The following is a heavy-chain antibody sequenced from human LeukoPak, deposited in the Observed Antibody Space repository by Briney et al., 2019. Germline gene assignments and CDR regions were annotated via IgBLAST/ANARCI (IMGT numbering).Heavy chain of an antibody. CDR1: GFTFSDYY. CDR3: ASLCGGSCYRGYYFDY. Sequence: PGGPLRLSCAASGFTFSDYYMSWIRQAPGKGLEWVSYISSSGSTICYADSVKGRFTISRDNAKNSLYLQMNSLRAEDTAVYYCASLCGGSCYRGYYFDYWGQGTLVTVSS. V-gene: IGHV3-11*01. J-gene: IGHJ4*02. CDR2: ISSSGSTI. D-gene: IGHD2-15*01.